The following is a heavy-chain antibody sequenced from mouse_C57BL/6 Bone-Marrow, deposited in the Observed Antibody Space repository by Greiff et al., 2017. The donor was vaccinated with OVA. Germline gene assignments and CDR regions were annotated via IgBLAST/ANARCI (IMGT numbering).Heavy chain of an antibody. CDR3: ARGGLDY. Sequence: DVKLVESGGGLVKPGGSLKLSCAASGFTFSSYAMSWVRQTPEKRLEWVATISDGGSYTYYPDNVKGRFTISRDNAKNNLYLQMSHLKSEDTAMYYCARGGLDYWGQGTTLTVSS. J-gene: IGHJ2*01. V-gene: IGHV5-4*03. CDR1: GFTFSSYA. CDR2: ISDGGSYT.